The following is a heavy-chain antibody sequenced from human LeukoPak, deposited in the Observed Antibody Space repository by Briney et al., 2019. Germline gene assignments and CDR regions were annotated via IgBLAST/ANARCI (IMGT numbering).Heavy chain of an antibody. CDR1: GFTFRTSA. Sequence: GGSLRLSCAASGFTFRTSAMSWVRQAPAKGLQWVSSINGGDYSTYYADSVKGRFTISRDNAKNSLYLQMNSLRDEDTAVYYCARGNYESSGYYYVFDYWGQGTLVTVSS. J-gene: IGHJ4*02. D-gene: IGHD3-22*01. V-gene: IGHV3-48*02. CDR3: ARGNYESSGYYYVFDY. CDR2: INGGDYST.